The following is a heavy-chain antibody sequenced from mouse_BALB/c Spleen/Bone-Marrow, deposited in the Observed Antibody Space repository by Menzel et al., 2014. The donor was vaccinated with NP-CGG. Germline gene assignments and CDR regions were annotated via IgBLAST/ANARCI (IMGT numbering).Heavy chain of an antibody. Sequence: VQPQQSGTVLARPGASVKMSCKASGYTFTSYWMHWVKQRPGQGLEWIGAIYPGNSDTSYNQKFKGKAKLTAVTSTSTAYMELSSLTNEDSAVYYCTNLYDYDEGYWGQGTTLTVSS. J-gene: IGHJ2*01. CDR1: GYTFTSYW. D-gene: IGHD2-4*01. CDR2: IYPGNSDT. CDR3: TNLYDYDEGY. V-gene: IGHV1-5*01.